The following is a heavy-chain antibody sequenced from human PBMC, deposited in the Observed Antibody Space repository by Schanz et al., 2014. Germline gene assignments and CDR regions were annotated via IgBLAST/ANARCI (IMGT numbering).Heavy chain of an antibody. CDR1: GGTFSTYP. Sequence: QVQLVQSGAEVKKPGSSMKVSCKASGGTFSTYPINWLRQAPGQGVEWMGRIIPIHGIVNYAQRFQDRVRITADKSTSTAYMELSSLRSDDTAVYYCARGYGDSPTDFWGQGTLVTVSS. CDR2: IIPIHGIV. D-gene: IGHD4-17*01. V-gene: IGHV1-69*02. CDR3: ARGYGDSPTDF. J-gene: IGHJ4*02.